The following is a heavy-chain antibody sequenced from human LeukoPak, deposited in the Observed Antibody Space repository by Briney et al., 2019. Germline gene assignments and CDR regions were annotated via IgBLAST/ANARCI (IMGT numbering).Heavy chain of an antibody. CDR3: ARDGRVTIFGVVLPVGMDV. Sequence: PSETLSLTCTVSGGSISSYYWSWIRQPAGKGLEWIGRIYTNGSTNYNPSLKSRVTMSVDTSKNQFSLKLSSVTAADTAVYYCARDGRVTIFGVVLPVGMDVWGKGTTVTVSS. CDR1: GGSISSYY. V-gene: IGHV4-4*07. J-gene: IGHJ6*04. D-gene: IGHD3-3*01. CDR2: IYTNGST.